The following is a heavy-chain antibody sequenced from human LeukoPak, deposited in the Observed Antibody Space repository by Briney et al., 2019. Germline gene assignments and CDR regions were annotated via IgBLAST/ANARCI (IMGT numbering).Heavy chain of an antibody. Sequence: SETLSLTCTVSGGSISSSYYWGWIRQSPGKGLEWIGTIYYGGSMSYSPSLKSRVTISLDASKNQFSLRLSSLTAADTAVYYCARLESVAGYHFDYWGQGTLVTVSS. D-gene: IGHD6-19*01. CDR1: GGSISSSYY. CDR2: IYYGGSM. CDR3: ARLESVAGYHFDY. J-gene: IGHJ4*02. V-gene: IGHV4-39*01.